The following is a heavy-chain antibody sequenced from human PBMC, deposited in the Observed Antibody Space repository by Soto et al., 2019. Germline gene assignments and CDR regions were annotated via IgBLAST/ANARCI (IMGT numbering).Heavy chain of an antibody. D-gene: IGHD4-17*01. V-gene: IGHV1-8*01. J-gene: IGHJ4*02. Sequence: QVQLVQSGAEVKKPGASVKVSCKASGYTFTNYDINWVRQATGQGLEWMGWMNPKSGNTGYAQQFQGRVTMTRSTSINTAYMELSSLRSEDTAVCYCVRVYGEIDYWGQGTLVTVSS. CDR1: GYTFTNYD. CDR2: MNPKSGNT. CDR3: VRVYGEIDY.